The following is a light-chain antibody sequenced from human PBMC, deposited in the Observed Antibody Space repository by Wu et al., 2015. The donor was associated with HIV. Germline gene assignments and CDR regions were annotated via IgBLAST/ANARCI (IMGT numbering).Light chain of an antibody. V-gene: IGKV3-15*01. CDR2: DAS. CDR3: QQYNNWPPLYS. CDR1: QSVNSN. J-gene: IGKJ2*03. Sequence: VMTQSPAALSMSPGERATLSCRASQSVNSNLAWYQQKPGQTPRLLIYDASTRATGIPARFSGSGSGTEFTLTISSMQSEDFAVYYCQQYNNWPPLYSFGQGTKLEIK.